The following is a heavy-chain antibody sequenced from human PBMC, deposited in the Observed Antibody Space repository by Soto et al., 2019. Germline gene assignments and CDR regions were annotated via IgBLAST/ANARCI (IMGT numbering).Heavy chain of an antibody. CDR3: AKGGVRGVIITAPWHMDV. V-gene: IGHV3-23*01. CDR2: ISGSGGST. J-gene: IGHJ6*03. Sequence: GGSLRLSCAASGFTFSSYAMSWVRQAPGKGLEWVSAISGSGGSTYYADSVKGRFTIPRDNSKNTLYLQMNSLRAEDTAVYYCAKGGVRGVIITAPWHMDVWGKGTTVTVSS. D-gene: IGHD3-10*01. CDR1: GFTFSSYA.